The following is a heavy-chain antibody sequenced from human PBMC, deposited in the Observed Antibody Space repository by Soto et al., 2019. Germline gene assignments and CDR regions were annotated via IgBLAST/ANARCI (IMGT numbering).Heavy chain of an antibody. J-gene: IGHJ4*02. CDR3: AKDIRNHNEFWSGYVDY. Sequence: GGSLRLSCAASGFTFSSYGMHWVRQAPGKGPEWVAVISYDGSKTYYADSVKGRFTISRDNSKNTLYLQMNSLSGEDTAVYYCAKDIRNHNEFWSGYVDYWGQGTLVTVSS. V-gene: IGHV3-30*18. CDR1: GFTFSSYG. CDR2: ISYDGSKT. D-gene: IGHD3-3*01.